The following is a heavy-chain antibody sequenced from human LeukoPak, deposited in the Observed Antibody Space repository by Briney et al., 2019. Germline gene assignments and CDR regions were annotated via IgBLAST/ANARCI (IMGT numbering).Heavy chain of an antibody. CDR1: GFTFSNYN. CDR3: ARDDTTMILNL. CDR2: ITRTNSYI. J-gene: IGHJ2*01. Sequence: SGGSLRLSCAASGFTFSNYNTNWVRQAPGKGLEWVSTITRTNSYIYYADSVRGRFTISRDNAKNSLYLQMSSLRAEDTAVYYCARDDTTMILNLWGRGTLVTVSS. V-gene: IGHV3-21*01. D-gene: IGHD3-22*01.